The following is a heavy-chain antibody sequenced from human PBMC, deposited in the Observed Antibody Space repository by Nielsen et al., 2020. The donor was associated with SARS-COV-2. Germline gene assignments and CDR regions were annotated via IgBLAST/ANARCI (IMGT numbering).Heavy chain of an antibody. Sequence: DSMTGRCTISRDNAKNSLYLQLNSLRVEDTAVYYCASLPFRIVGAPTSFDYWGQGTLVTVSS. V-gene: IGHV3-21*01. J-gene: IGHJ4*02. CDR3: ASLPFRIVGAPTSFDY. D-gene: IGHD1-26*01.